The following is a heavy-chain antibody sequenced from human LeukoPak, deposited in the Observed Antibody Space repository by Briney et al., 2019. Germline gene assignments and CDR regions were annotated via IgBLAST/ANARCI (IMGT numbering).Heavy chain of an antibody. D-gene: IGHD4-17*01. Sequence: GRSLRLSCAASGFTFSGYGMHWVRQAPGKGVEWVAVVRYDGSNIYYADSVKGPFTISRDNSKSTLYLQMNSLRAEDTAVYYCARAGGDYDQIFDHWAQRPLLRVSS. CDR3: ARAGGDYDQIFDH. CDR1: GFTFSGYG. CDR2: VRYDGSNI. J-gene: IGHJ4*02. V-gene: IGHV3-33*01.